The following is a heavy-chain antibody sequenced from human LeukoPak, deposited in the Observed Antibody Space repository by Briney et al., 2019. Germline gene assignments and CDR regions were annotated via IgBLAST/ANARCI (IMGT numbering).Heavy chain of an antibody. CDR2: IYPGDSDT. V-gene: IGHV5-51*01. CDR3: ARQIAAAGTNAFDI. D-gene: IGHD6-13*01. Sequence: GESLQISCKGSGSSFTSYWIGWVRQVPGKGLEWMGIIYPGDSDTRYSPSFQGQVTISADKSISTAYLQWSSLKASDTAMYYCARQIAAAGTNAFDIWGQGTMVTVSS. J-gene: IGHJ3*02. CDR1: GSSFTSYW.